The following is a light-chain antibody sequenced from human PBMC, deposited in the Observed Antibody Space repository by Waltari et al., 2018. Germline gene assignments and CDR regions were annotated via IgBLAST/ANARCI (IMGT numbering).Light chain of an antibody. J-gene: IGKJ1*01. V-gene: IGKV3-20*01. CDR3: QHYLRLPVT. CDR1: QSVSRA. CDR2: GAS. Sequence: EIVLTQSPGTLSLSLGERATVSCRASQSVSRALAWYQQKPGQAPRLLIYGASTRATGIPDRCSGSGSGTDFSLTISRLEPDEFAVYYCQHYLRLPVTFGQGTTVE.